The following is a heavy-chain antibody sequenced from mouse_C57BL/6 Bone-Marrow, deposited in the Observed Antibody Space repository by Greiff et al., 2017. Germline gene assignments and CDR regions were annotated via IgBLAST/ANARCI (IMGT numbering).Heavy chain of an antibody. CDR1: GYSFTGYY. CDR3: ARGVVARYFDV. D-gene: IGHD1-1*01. Sequence: VQLQQSGPELVKPGASVKISCKASGYSFTGYYMNWVKQSPEKSLEWIGEINPSTGGTTYNQKFKAKATLTVDKSSSTAYMQLKSLTSEDSAVDYCARGVVARYFDVWGTGTTVTVSA. J-gene: IGHJ1*03. V-gene: IGHV1-42*01. CDR2: INPSTGGT.